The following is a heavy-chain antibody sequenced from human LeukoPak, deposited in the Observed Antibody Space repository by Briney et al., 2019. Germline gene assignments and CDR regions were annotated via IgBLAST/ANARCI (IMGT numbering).Heavy chain of an antibody. CDR3: ARVLRFLEWFDY. Sequence: PETLSLTCTVSGYSISSGYYWGWIRQPPGKGLEWIGSIYHSGSTYYNPSLKSRVTISVDTSKNQFSLKLSSVTAADTAVYYCARVLRFLEWFDYWGQGTLVTVSS. D-gene: IGHD3-3*01. CDR2: IYHSGST. J-gene: IGHJ4*02. CDR1: GYSISSGYY. V-gene: IGHV4-38-2*02.